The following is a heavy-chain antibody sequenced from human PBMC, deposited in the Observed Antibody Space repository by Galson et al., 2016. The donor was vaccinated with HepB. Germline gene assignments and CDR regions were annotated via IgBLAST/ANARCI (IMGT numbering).Heavy chain of an antibody. CDR2: IIPMFNIF. D-gene: IGHD2-21*01. V-gene: IGHV1-69*13. J-gene: IGHJ1*01. Sequence: SVKVSCKASGGIFKNFAITWVRQAPGQGLEWLGGIIPMFNIFRYAQKLQGRVTITADESTRTAYMELSTLRSEDTAVYYCASYYCGGECYPRLEYLQDWGQGTLISVSS. CDR1: GGIFKNFA. CDR3: ASYYCGGECYPRLEYLQD.